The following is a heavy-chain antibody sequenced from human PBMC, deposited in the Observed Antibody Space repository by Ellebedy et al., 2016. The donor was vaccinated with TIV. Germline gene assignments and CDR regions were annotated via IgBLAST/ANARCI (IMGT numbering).Heavy chain of an antibody. Sequence: MPSETLSLTCTVSGGSISSYYWSWIRQPPGKGLEWIGYIYYSGSTNYNPSLKSRVTVSVDTSKNQFSLKLSSVTAADTAVYYCARGAWGWYSNLSPWGQGTLVTVSS. CDR3: ARGAWGWYSNLSP. CDR1: GGSISSYY. V-gene: IGHV4-59*12. J-gene: IGHJ5*02. CDR2: IYYSGST. D-gene: IGHD6-19*01.